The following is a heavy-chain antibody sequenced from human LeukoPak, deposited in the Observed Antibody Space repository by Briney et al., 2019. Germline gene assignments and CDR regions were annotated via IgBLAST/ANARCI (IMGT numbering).Heavy chain of an antibody. V-gene: IGHV4-59*01. J-gene: IGHJ4*02. D-gene: IGHD4-17*01. CDR3: ARADYGAPFDY. CDR1: GGSISGYY. Sequence: SETLSLTCTVSGGSISGYYWSWIRQPRAKGLEWIGYISYSGSTNYNPSLKSRVTISVDTSKNQFSLRLSSVTAADTAVYYCARADYGAPFDYWGQGTLVTVSS. CDR2: ISYSGST.